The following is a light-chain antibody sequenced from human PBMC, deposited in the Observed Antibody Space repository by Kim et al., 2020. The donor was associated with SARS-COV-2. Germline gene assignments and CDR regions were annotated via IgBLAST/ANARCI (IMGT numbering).Light chain of an antibody. CDR1: SCSIASSF. V-gene: IGLV6-57*01. Sequence: GKTVTISCTRTSCSIASSFVQWYQQRPGSSPTTVIYEDYQRPSGVPDRFSGSIDSSSNSASLIISGLKTEDEADYYCQSYDRNTRVFGGGTQLTVL. J-gene: IGLJ3*02. CDR2: EDY. CDR3: QSYDRNTRV.